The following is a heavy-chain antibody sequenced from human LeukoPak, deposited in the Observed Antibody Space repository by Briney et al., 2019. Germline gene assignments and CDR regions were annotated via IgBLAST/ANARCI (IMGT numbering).Heavy chain of an antibody. V-gene: IGHV3-7*01. CDR1: GFTFSSYW. J-gene: IGHJ4*02. Sequence: PGGSLRLSCAASGFTFSSYWMGWVRQAPGKGLEWVANIKQDGSEKYYVDSVKGRFTISRDNAKNSLYLQMNSLRAEDTAVYYCARVKVGYSGCDYYFDYWGQGTLVTVSS. CDR2: IKQDGSEK. D-gene: IGHD5-12*01. CDR3: ARVKVGYSGCDYYFDY.